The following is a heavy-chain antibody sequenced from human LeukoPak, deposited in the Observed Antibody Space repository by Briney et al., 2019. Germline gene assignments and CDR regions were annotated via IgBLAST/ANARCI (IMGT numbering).Heavy chain of an antibody. D-gene: IGHD3-22*01. CDR1: GGSISSGSYY. Sequence: SQTLSLTCTVSGGSISSGSYYWSWIRQPAGKGLEWIGRIYTSGSTNYNPSLKSRVTISVDTSKNQFSLKLSSVTAADTAVYYCARDEGYYDSSGHRNWFDPWGQGTLVTVSS. CDR2: IYTSGST. J-gene: IGHJ5*02. V-gene: IGHV4-61*02. CDR3: ARDEGYYDSSGHRNWFDP.